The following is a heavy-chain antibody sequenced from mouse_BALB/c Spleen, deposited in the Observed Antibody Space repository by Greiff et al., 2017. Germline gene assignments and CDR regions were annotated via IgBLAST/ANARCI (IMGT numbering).Heavy chain of an antibody. D-gene: IGHD1-1*01. V-gene: IGHV3-8*02. CDR3: ARSIIYYGNWYFDV. Sequence: EVQRVESGPSLVKPSQTLSLTCSVTGDSITSGYWNWIRKFPGNKLEYMGYISYSGSTYYNPSLKSRISITRDTSKNQYYLQLNSVTTEDTATYYCARSIIYYGNWYFDVWGAGTTVTVSS. J-gene: IGHJ1*01. CDR1: GDSITSGY. CDR2: ISYSGST.